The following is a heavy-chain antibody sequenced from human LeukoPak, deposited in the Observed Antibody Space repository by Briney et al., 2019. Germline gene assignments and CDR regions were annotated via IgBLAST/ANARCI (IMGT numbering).Heavy chain of an antibody. CDR1: GGSISSGEYY. CDR2: IYYSGST. D-gene: IGHD5-18*01. J-gene: IGHJ2*01. V-gene: IGHV4-61*08. Sequence: SETLSLTCTVSGGSISSGEYYWSWIRQPPGKGLEWIGYIYYSGSTNYNPSLKSRVTISVDTSKNQFSLKLSSVTAADTAVYYCARVGYSYADPHWYFDLWGHGTLVTVSS. CDR3: ARVGYSYADPHWYFDL.